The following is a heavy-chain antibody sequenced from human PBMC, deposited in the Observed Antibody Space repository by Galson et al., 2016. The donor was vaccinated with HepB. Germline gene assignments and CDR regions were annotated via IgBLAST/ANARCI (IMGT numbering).Heavy chain of an antibody. CDR1: GGSISSYY. J-gene: IGHJ6*04. Sequence: ETLSLTCTVSGGSISSYYWTWIRQPAGKGLEWIGRINSSGSTNHNPSLKSRVTMSMDTSKNQFSLRLSSVTAADTAVYYCARDPNYYYGMDVWGKGTTVTVSS. CDR2: INSSGST. V-gene: IGHV4-4*07. CDR3: ARDPNYYYGMDV.